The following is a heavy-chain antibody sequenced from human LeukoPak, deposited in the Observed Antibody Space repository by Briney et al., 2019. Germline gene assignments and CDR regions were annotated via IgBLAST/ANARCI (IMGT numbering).Heavy chain of an antibody. V-gene: IGHV4-4*07. CDR2: IHTSGST. D-gene: IGHD3-10*01. CDR3: ARDGADVYGRAFDY. J-gene: IGHJ4*02. Sequence: PSETLSLTCTVSGGSITNYFLSWLRQPAGKGLEWIGRIHTSGSTNYNPSLKSRVSMSVDTSKNQFSLKLTSVTAADTAVYFCARDGADVYGRAFDYWGQGTLVSVSS. CDR1: GGSITNYF.